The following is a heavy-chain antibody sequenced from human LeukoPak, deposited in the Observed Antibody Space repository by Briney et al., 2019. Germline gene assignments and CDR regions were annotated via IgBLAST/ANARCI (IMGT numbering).Heavy chain of an antibody. CDR1: GYTFTGYY. Sequence: ASVKVSCKAAGYTFTGYYMHWVRQAPGQGLEWMGWINSNSGGTNYAQKFQGRVTMTRDTSISTAYMELSRLRSDDTAVYYCARDNCGMSSTSCRGHFQHWGQGTLVTVSS. V-gene: IGHV1-2*02. CDR3: ARDNCGMSSTSCRGHFQH. J-gene: IGHJ1*01. D-gene: IGHD2-2*01. CDR2: INSNSGGT.